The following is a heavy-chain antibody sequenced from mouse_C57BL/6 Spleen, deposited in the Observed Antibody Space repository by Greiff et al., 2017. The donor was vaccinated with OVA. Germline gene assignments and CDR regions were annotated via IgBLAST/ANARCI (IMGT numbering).Heavy chain of an antibody. CDR2: ISYSGST. CDR1: GYSITSGYD. J-gene: IGHJ2*01. Sequence: VQLKESGPGMVKPSQSLSLTCTVTGYSITSGYDWHWIRHFPGNKLEWMGYISYSGSTNYNPSLKSRISITHDTSKNHFFLKLNSVTTEDTATYYCARAYYYEDYFDYWGQGTTLTVSS. CDR3: ARAYYYEDYFDY. V-gene: IGHV3-1*01. D-gene: IGHD1-1*01.